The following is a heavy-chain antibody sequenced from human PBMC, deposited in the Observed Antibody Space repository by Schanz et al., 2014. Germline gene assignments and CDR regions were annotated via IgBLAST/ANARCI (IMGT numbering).Heavy chain of an antibody. CDR2: IIPILGIA. D-gene: IGHD5-18*01. J-gene: IGHJ6*02. CDR1: GGTFSSYT. CDR3: ARGPSQGYSYGHNIGAYYYGMDV. V-gene: IGHV1-69*02. Sequence: QVQLVQSEAEVKKPGSSVKVSCKASGGTFSSYTISWVRQAPGQGLEWMGRIIPILGIANYAQNFQGRVTITADKSTSTAYMELTSLRSEDTAVYYCARGPSQGYSYGHNIGAYYYGMDVWGQGTTXTVSS.